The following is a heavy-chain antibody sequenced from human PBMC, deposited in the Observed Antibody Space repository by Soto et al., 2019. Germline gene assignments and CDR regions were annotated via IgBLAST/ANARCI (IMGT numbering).Heavy chain of an antibody. CDR2: IYYSGST. J-gene: IGHJ5*02. V-gene: IGHV4-39*07. Sequence: SETLSLTCTVSGGSISSSSYYWGWIRQPPGKGLEWIGSIYYSGSTYYNPSLKSRVTISVDTSKNQFSLKLSSVTAAVTAVYSWARDLGSIVVVTAIPANWFDPWGQGTLVTVSS. CDR1: GGSISSSSYY. D-gene: IGHD2-21*02. CDR3: ARDLGSIVVVTAIPANWFDP.